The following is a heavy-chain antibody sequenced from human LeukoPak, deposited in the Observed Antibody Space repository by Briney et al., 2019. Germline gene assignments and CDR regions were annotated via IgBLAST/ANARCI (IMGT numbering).Heavy chain of an antibody. CDR1: GGSFSGYY. V-gene: IGHV4-34*01. D-gene: IGHD4-17*01. J-gene: IGHJ5*02. CDR3: ARDLRDYGDYGAVNWFDP. CDR2: INHSGST. Sequence: SETLSLTCAVYGGSFSGYYWSWIRQPPGKGLEWIGEINHSGSTNYNPSLKSRVTISVDTSKNQFSLKLSSVTAADTAVYYCARDLRDYGDYGAVNWFDPWGQGTLVTVSS.